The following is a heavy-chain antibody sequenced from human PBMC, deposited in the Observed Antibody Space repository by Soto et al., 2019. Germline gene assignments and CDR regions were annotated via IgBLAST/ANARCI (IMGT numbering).Heavy chain of an antibody. CDR2: IYHSGPT. CDR3: ARVAPEEGNYYYSLDV. D-gene: IGHD6-13*01. Sequence: SETLSLTCAVSGGSISSSNWWNWVRQPPGKGLEWIGEIYHSGPTNYNPSLRSRVTISVDKSKNQFSLKLTSVTAADTAVYFCARVAPEEGNYYYSLDVWGQGTTVTVSS. CDR1: GGSISSSNW. V-gene: IGHV4-4*02. J-gene: IGHJ6*02.